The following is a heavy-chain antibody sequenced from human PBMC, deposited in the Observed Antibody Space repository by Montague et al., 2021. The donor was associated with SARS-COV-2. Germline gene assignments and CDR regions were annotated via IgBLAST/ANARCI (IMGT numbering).Heavy chain of an antibody. Sequence: SETLSLTCSVSGGSINNYYWGWVRQSPGKGLEWIGYIYYSGSVTTSYNPSLKSRGSISVDTSENQFSLKLTSVTAADTAVYYCARRGGGEVFARFMYWYFDVWRRGSLVTVSS. CDR1: GGSINNYY. V-gene: IGHV4-59*13. CDR3: ARRGGGEVFARFMYWYFDV. D-gene: IGHD2-21*01. J-gene: IGHJ2*01. CDR2: IYYSGSVTT.